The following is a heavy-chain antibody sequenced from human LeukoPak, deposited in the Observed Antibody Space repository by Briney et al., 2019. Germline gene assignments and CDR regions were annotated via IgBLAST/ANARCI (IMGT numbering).Heavy chain of an antibody. CDR1: GSPFTDSP. CDR3: ARDQRYAFDY. CDR2: IRTST. D-gene: IGHD3-9*01. Sequence: GGSLRLSCATSGSPFTDSPMNWVRQAPGKGLEWVSNIRTSTEGTNYAIYADSVKGRVTFSRDDAKNTLYLHMHSLRDDDTTVYYCARDQRYAFDYWGRGILVTVSS. J-gene: IGHJ4*02. V-gene: IGHV3-11*05.